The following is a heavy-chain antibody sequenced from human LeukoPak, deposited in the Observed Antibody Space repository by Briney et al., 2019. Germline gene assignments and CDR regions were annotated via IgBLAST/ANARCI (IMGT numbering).Heavy chain of an antibody. Sequence: GASVKVSCKASGYTFTGYYMHWVRQAPGQGLEWMGWTNPYSGATHYAQTFQGRVTMTRDTSISTAYMDLSGLRSDDTAVYYCAREGRQDTGGWYYFDYWGQGTLVTVSS. CDR2: TNPYSGAT. J-gene: IGHJ4*02. CDR3: AREGRQDTGGWYYFDY. V-gene: IGHV1-2*02. CDR1: GYTFTGYY. D-gene: IGHD2-8*02.